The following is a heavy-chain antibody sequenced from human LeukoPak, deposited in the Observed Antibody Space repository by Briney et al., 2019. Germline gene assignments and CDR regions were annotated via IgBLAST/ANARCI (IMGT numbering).Heavy chain of an antibody. V-gene: IGHV4-4*07. CDR3: ARGGGYSYGPYYYFDY. Sequence: PSETLSLTCTVSGGSISSYYRSWIRQPAGKGLEWIGRIYTSGSTNYNPSLKSRVTMSVDTSKNQFSLKLSSVTAADTAVYYCARGGGYSYGPYYYFDYWGQGTLVTVSS. CDR1: GGSISSYY. J-gene: IGHJ4*02. D-gene: IGHD5-18*01. CDR2: IYTSGST.